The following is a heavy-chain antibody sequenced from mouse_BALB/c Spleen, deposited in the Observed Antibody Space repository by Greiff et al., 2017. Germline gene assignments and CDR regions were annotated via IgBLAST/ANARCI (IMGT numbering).Heavy chain of an antibody. Sequence: EVQLQQSGAELVKPGASVKLSCTASGFNIKDTYMHWVKQRPEQGLEWIGRIDPANGNTKYDPKFQGKATITADTSSNTAYLQLSSLTSEDTAVYYCATPGVRRYLDYWGQGTTLTVSS. CDR2: IDPANGNT. V-gene: IGHV14-3*02. CDR1: GFNIKDTY. D-gene: IGHD2-14*01. J-gene: IGHJ2*01. CDR3: ATPGVRRYLDY.